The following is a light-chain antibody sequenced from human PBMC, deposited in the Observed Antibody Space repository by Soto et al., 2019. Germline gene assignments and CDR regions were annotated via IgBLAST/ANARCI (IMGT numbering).Light chain of an antibody. CDR3: QHDKAFSPWT. Sequence: DIQMTQSPSALSASVGDRVTITCRASQNISSWLAWYQQKPGKAPKSLIYDASSLESGVPSRLSGSGSGTEFTLTISNLQPDDSATYYCQHDKAFSPWTFGQGTKGEI. J-gene: IGKJ1*01. V-gene: IGKV1-5*01. CDR1: QNISSW. CDR2: DAS.